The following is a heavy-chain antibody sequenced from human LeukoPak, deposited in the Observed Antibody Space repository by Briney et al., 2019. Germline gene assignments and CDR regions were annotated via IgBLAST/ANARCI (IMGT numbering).Heavy chain of an antibody. CDR1: GYTFNSYG. CDR2: IHTYNGHT. D-gene: IGHD1-26*01. J-gene: IGHJ4*02. Sequence: ASVKVSCKSSGYTFNSYGITWVRQAPGQGLEWMGWIHTYNGHTNYAQKLQGRVTMTTDTSTSTAYMEVRSLRSDDTAVYYCAREVGRGFGYWGQGTLVTVSS. CDR3: AREVGRGFGY. V-gene: IGHV1-18*01.